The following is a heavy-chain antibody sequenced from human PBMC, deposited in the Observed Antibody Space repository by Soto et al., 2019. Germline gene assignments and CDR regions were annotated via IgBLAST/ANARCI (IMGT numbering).Heavy chain of an antibody. CDR2: IYYSGST. D-gene: IGHD3-3*01. CDR1: GGSISSGDYY. CDR3: ARGLYYDFWSGYALRAFDI. J-gene: IGHJ3*02. V-gene: IGHV4-30-4*01. Sequence: SETLSLTCTVSGGSISSGDYYWSWIRQPPGKGLEWIGYIYYSGSTYYNPSLKSRVTISVDTSKNQFSLKLSSVTAADTAVYYCARGLYYDFWSGYALRAFDIWGKGTMVTVS.